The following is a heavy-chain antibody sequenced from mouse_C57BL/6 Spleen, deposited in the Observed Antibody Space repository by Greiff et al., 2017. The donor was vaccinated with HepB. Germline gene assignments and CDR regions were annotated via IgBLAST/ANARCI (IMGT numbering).Heavy chain of an antibody. Sequence: QVQLQQPGAELVKPGASVKLSCKASGYTFTSCWMQWVKQRPGQGLEWIGEIDPSDSYTNYNQKFKGKATLTVDTSSSTAYMQLSSLTSEDSAVYYCARWAYYSFAYWGQGTLVTVSA. CDR1: GYTFTSCW. V-gene: IGHV1-50*01. CDR2: IDPSDSYT. J-gene: IGHJ3*01. D-gene: IGHD2-10*01. CDR3: ARWAYYSFAY.